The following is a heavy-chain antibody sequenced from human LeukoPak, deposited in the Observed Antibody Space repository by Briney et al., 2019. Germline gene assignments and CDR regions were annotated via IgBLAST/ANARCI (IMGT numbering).Heavy chain of an antibody. V-gene: IGHV1-69*13. CDR3: ARGSSAGYYYGMDV. D-gene: IGHD2-15*01. CDR2: IIPIFGTA. CDR1: GGTFSSYA. J-gene: IGHJ6*04. Sequence: ASVKVSCKASGGTFSSYAVSWVRQAPGQGLEWMGGIIPIFGTANYAQKFQGRVTITADESTSTAYMELSSLRSEDTAVYYCARGSSAGYYYGMDVWGKGTTVTVSS.